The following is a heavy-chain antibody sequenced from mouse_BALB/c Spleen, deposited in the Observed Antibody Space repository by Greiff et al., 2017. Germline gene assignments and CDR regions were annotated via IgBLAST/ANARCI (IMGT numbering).Heavy chain of an antibody. V-gene: IGHV5-17*02. CDR2: ISSGSSTI. D-gene: IGHD2-10*02. CDR3: ARSAYGNYEDYYAMDY. Sequence: EVMLVESGGGLVQPGGSRKLSCAASGFTFSSFGMHWVRQAPEKGLEWVAYISSGSSTIYYADTVKGRFTISRDNPKNTLFLQMTSLRSEDTAMYYCARSAYGNYEDYYAMDYWGQGTSVTVSS. CDR1: GFTFSSFG. J-gene: IGHJ4*01.